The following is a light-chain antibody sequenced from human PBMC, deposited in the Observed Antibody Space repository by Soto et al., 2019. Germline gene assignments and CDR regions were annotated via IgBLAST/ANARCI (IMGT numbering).Light chain of an antibody. CDR2: WAS. V-gene: IGKV4-1*01. CDR1: QSLLFSSNKRNY. Sequence: DIVMTQSPDSLAVSLGERATINCKSSQSLLFSSNKRNYLTWYQQKSGQPPKVLIYWASIRQSGVPDRFSGSGSGTDFNLTIGALQAEDVALYYCQQYYSTPYTFGQGTRLEVK. CDR3: QQYYSTPYT. J-gene: IGKJ2*01.